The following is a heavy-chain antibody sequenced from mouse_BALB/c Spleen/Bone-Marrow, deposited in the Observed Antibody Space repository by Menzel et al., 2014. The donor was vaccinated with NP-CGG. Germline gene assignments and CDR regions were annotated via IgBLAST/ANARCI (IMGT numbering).Heavy chain of an antibody. Sequence: QVQLQQSGAELVRPGSSVKISCKASGYAFSSYWMNWVKQRPGQGLEWTGQIYPGDGDTNYNGNFKGKATLTADKSSSTAYMQLSSLTSEDSAVYFCARWYRDPHFAMDYWGPGTSVTVSS. CDR1: GYAFSSYW. J-gene: IGHJ4*01. V-gene: IGHV1-80*01. D-gene: IGHD2-14*01. CDR3: ARWYRDPHFAMDY. CDR2: IYPGDGDT.